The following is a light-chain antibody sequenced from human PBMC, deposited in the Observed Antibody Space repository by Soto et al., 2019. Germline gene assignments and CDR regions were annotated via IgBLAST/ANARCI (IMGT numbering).Light chain of an antibody. Sequence: ALTQSPGTQSSSPGQRATLSCRASQSVSSNYLAWYQQKPGQAPRLLIYGASSRATGIPARFSGSGSGTNFTLTISSLEPEDFAVYYCQQRRSWQVTFGQGTRLEIK. V-gene: IGKV3D-20*02. CDR1: QSVSSNY. CDR3: QQRRSWQVT. CDR2: GAS. J-gene: IGKJ5*01.